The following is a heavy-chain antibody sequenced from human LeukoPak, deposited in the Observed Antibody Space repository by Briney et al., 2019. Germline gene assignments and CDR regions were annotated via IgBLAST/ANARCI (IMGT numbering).Heavy chain of an antibody. CDR3: AKDRIKYQLSVAVAGTTFDY. V-gene: IGHV3-30*18. D-gene: IGHD6-19*01. CDR2: ISYDGSNK. Sequence: QSGGSLRLSCAASGFTFSSYGMHWVRQAPGKGLEWVAVISYDGSNKYYADSVKGRFTISRDNSKNTLYLQMNSLRAEDTAVYYCAKDRIKYQLSVAVAGTTFDYWGQGTLVTVSS. J-gene: IGHJ4*02. CDR1: GFTFSSYG.